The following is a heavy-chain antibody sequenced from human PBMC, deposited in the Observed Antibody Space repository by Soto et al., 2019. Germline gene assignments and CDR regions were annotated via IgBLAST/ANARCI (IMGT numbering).Heavy chain of an antibody. CDR1: GGSFSGHS. CDR2: INHSGRV. J-gene: IGHJ5*01. CDR3: STRAYDTNGYYRFYP. D-gene: IGHD3-22*01. V-gene: IGHV4-34*01. Sequence: SETLSLTCAVSGGSFSGHSWTWIRQSPGKGLEWIGDINHSGRVNYSPSLKSRVTISLDTSKNQFSLTLSAVTAADTAMYYCSTRAYDTNGYYRFYPWGQGSLVTGSS.